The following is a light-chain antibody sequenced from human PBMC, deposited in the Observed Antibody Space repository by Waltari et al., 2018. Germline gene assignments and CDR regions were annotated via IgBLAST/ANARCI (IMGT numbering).Light chain of an antibody. J-gene: IGKJ2*01. V-gene: IGKV3-20*01. Sequence: EIALTQSPGTLSLSPGEGATLSCRVSQSVSSSYLAWYQQKPGQAPRLLMHGASSRASGIPDRFSGSGSGTDFTRTISRLEPEDFAVYYCQQYGSSPFTFGQGTKVEIK. CDR2: GAS. CDR1: QSVSSSY. CDR3: QQYGSSPFT.